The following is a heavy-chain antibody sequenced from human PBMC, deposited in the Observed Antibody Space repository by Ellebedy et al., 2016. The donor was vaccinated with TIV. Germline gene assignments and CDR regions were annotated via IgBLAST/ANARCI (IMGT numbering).Heavy chain of an antibody. D-gene: IGHD5-18*01. CDR3: ARDEKTAMDRFDY. CDR1: GGSVSSGSHY. V-gene: IGHV4-61*01. CDR2: IFYSGST. Sequence: SETLSLXXSVSGGSVSSGSHYWSWIRQPPGKGLEWIGYIFYSGSTKYNPSLKSRVTISLDRSKNQFSLILTSVNAGDTAVYYYARDEKTAMDRFDYWGQGALVTVSS. J-gene: IGHJ4*02.